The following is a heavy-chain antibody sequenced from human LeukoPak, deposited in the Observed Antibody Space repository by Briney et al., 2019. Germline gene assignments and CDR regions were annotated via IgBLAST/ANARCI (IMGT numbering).Heavy chain of an antibody. V-gene: IGHV4-61*08. D-gene: IGHD3-10*01. J-gene: IGHJ4*02. CDR2: IYYSGST. Sequence: SETLSLTCTVSGGSISSGGYYWSWIRQHPGKGLEWIGYIYYSGSTNYNPSLKSRVTISVDTSKNQFSLKLSSVTAADTAVYYCARDRYGSGSYLDYWGQGTLVTVSS. CDR1: GGSISSGGYY. CDR3: ARDRYGSGSYLDY.